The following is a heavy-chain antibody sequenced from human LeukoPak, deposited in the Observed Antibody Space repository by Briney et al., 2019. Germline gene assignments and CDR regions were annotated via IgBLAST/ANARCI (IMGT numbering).Heavy chain of an antibody. CDR2: INPYNGNR. J-gene: IGHJ4*02. D-gene: IGHD4-17*01. Sequence: RASVKVSCKASGYTFTSYGISWVRQAPGQGLEWVGWINPYNGNRKYAQKFQGRVTMTTDTSTSTAYMELRSLRFDDTAVYYCAREIYGRFDYWGQGTLVT. CDR1: GYTFTSYG. CDR3: AREIYGRFDY. V-gene: IGHV1-18*01.